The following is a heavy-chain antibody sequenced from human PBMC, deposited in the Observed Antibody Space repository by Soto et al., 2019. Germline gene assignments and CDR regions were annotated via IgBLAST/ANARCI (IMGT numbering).Heavy chain of an antibody. D-gene: IGHD2-15*01. J-gene: IGHJ3*02. CDR2: ITADGGT. CDR1: GFTVSSHA. Sequence: EVQVLESGGGLVQPGGSLRLSCEGSGFTVSSHAMTWIRQAPGKGPEWVSTITADGGTYYADSVKGRFAMSRDTSESTLYLQMNSLGAEDTAAYYCAPHVSCSGGSCQYDAFAIRGKGTMVTVSS. V-gene: IGHV3-23*01. CDR3: APHVSCSGGSCQYDAFAI.